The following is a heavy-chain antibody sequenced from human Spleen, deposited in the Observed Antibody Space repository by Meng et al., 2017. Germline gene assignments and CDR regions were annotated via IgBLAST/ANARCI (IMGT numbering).Heavy chain of an antibody. CDR1: GGSFSGYY. V-gene: IGHV4-34*01. CDR3: ARAPTTMAHDFDY. CDR2: INHSGST. J-gene: IGHJ4*02. D-gene: IGHD4-11*01. Sequence: VELQLWGAGLLKPSETLSLTCAGVGGSFSGYYWSWIRQPPGKGLDWIGEINHSGSTNYNPSLESRATISVDTSQNNLSLKLRSVTAADSAVYYCARAPTTMAHDFDYWGQGTLVTVSS.